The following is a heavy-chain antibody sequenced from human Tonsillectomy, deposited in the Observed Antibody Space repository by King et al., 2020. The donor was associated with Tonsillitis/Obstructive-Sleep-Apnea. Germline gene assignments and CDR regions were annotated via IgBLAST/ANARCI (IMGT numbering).Heavy chain of an antibody. V-gene: IGHV1-2*02. CDR3: ARDKTEKQWLANWFDP. CDR1: GYTLTDYS. CDR2: INPNSGGT. D-gene: IGHD6-19*01. J-gene: IGHJ5*02. Sequence: VQLVQSGAEVKKPGASVKVSCKASGYTLTDYSMHWVRQAPGQGLEWMGWINPNSGGTNYAQKFQGRVTMTRDTSISTAYMELSRLRYDDTAVYYCARDKTEKQWLANWFDPWGQGTLVTVSS.